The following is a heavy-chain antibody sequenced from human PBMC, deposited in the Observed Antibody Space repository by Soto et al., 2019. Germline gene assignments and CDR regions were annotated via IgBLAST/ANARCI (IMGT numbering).Heavy chain of an antibody. J-gene: IGHJ3*02. CDR3: AREPQLWLHSAFDI. V-gene: IGHV3-30-3*01. D-gene: IGHD5-18*01. CDR1: GFTFSSYA. CDR2: ISYDGGNK. Sequence: GGSLRLSCAASGFTFSSYAMHWVRQAPGKGLEWVAVISYDGGNKYYADSVKGRFTISRDNSKNTLYLQMNSLRAEDTAVYYCAREPQLWLHSAFDIWGQGTMVTVSS.